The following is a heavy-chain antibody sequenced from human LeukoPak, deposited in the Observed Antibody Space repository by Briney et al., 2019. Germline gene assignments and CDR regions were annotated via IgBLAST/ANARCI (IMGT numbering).Heavy chain of an antibody. J-gene: IGHJ6*02. CDR1: GFTFSSYA. CDR2: ISYDGSNK. Sequence: GGSLRLSCAASGFTFSSYAMHWVRQVPGKGLEWVAVISYDGSNKYYADSVKGRFTISRDNAKNSLYLQMNSLRAEDTAVYYCARAYRYGMDVWGQGTTVTVSS. CDR3: ARAYRYGMDV. V-gene: IGHV3-30-3*01. D-gene: IGHD2-21*01.